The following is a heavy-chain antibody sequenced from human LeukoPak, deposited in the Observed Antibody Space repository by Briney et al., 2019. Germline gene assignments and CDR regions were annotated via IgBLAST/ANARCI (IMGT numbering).Heavy chain of an antibody. CDR2: IYTSGST. Sequence: SETLSLTCTVSGGSISSGSYHWSWIRQPAGKGLEWIVRIYTSGSTNYNPSLKSRVTISVDTSKNQFSLKLSSVTAADTAVYYCARDRQDTAMSDFDYWGQGTLVTVSS. CDR1: GGSISSGSYH. V-gene: IGHV4-61*02. J-gene: IGHJ4*02. D-gene: IGHD5-18*01. CDR3: ARDRQDTAMSDFDY.